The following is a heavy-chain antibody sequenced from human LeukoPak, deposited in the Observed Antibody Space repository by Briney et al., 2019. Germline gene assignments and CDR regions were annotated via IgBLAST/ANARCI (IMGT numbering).Heavy chain of an antibody. Sequence: PGGSLRLSCAASGFSFTTYGIHWVRQAPGKGLEWGAVISYDGSNKYYADSVKGRFTISRDNSKNTLYLQMNSLRAEDTAVYYCARNPGIAVAGIAYWGQGTLVTVSS. CDR1: GFSFTTYG. J-gene: IGHJ4*02. CDR2: ISYDGSNK. D-gene: IGHD6-19*01. V-gene: IGHV3-30*19. CDR3: ARNPGIAVAGIAY.